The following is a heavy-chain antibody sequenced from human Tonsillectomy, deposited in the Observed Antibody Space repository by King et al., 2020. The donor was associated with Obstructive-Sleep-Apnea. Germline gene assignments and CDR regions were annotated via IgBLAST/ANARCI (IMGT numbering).Heavy chain of an antibody. CDR2: IYHGGGT. V-gene: IGHV4-38-2*02. D-gene: IGHD2-21*02. Sequence: VPLQESGPGLVKPSETLSLTCTVSGSSISSGYYWGWIRQPPGKGLEWIGSIYHGGGTYYNPSLKSRVTISVDTSKNQFSLKLSSVTAADTAVYYCAKAPVVVTAATHFDYWGQGTLVTVSS. J-gene: IGHJ4*02. CDR3: AKAPVVVTAATHFDY. CDR1: GSSISSGYY.